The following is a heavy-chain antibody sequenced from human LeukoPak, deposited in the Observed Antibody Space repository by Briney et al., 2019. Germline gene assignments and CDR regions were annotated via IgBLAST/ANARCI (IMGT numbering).Heavy chain of an antibody. CDR3: RLYYYDSSGPFDI. CDR1: GFTFSSYA. J-gene: IGHJ3*02. V-gene: IGHV3-30-3*01. CDR2: ISYDGSNK. D-gene: IGHD3-22*01. Sequence: PGGSLRLSCAASGFTFSSYAMHWVRQAPGKGLEWVAVISYDGSNKYYADSVKGRFTISRDNSKNTLYLQMNSLRAEDTAVYYCRLYYYDSSGPFDIWGQGTMVTVSS.